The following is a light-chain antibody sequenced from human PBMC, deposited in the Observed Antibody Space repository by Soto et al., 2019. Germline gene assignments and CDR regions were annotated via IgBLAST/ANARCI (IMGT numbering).Light chain of an antibody. CDR1: QSISSW. J-gene: IGKJ2*01. CDR3: QQYNSYSRYT. Sequence: DIQMTQSPSTLSASVGDRVTITCRASQSISSWLAWYQQKPGKAPKLLIYDASSLESGVPSRFSGSGSGTEFTLTISSLQHDDFATYCCQQYNSYSRYTFGQGTKLEIK. V-gene: IGKV1-5*01. CDR2: DAS.